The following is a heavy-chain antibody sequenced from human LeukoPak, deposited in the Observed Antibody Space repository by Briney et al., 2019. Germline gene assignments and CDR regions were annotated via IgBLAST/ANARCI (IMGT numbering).Heavy chain of an antibody. D-gene: IGHD2-2*01. CDR1: GGSISSYY. V-gene: IGHV4-59*01. CDR3: ASPHLYCSSTSCYEGWFDP. Sequence: SETLSLTCTVSGGSISSYYWSWIRQPPGKGLEWIGYTDYRGSTNYNPSLKSRVTISVDTSRNHFSLKLTSVTAADTAVYYCASPHLYCSSTSCYEGWFDPWGQGTLVTVSS. CDR2: TDYRGST. J-gene: IGHJ5*02.